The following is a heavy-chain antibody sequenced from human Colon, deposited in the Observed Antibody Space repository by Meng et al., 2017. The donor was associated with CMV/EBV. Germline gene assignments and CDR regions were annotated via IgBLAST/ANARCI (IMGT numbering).Heavy chain of an antibody. CDR1: GGSISSYY. J-gene: IGHJ4*02. V-gene: IGHV4-59*01. Sequence: GSLRLSCTVYGGSISSYYWSWIRQPPGKGLEWIGYIYYSGSTNYNPSLKSRVTISVDTSKNQFSLKLSSVTAADTAVYYCARDLGGDYFDYWGQGTLVTVSS. CDR2: IYYSGST. D-gene: IGHD3-16*01. CDR3: ARDLGGDYFDY.